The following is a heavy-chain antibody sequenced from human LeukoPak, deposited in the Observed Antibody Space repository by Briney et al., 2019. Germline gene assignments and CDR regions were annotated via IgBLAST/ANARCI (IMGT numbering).Heavy chain of an antibody. D-gene: IGHD3-3*02. CDR3: ARETSLAY. V-gene: IGHV1-2*02. CDR1: GYTFTNYY. Sequence: ASVKVSCKASGYTFTNYYINWVRQAPGQGLEWLGWINPNSGGTNYAQKFQGRVTMTRDTSISTAYMDLSSLRSDDTAVYYCARETSLAYWGQGTLVTVSS. J-gene: IGHJ4*02. CDR2: INPNSGGT.